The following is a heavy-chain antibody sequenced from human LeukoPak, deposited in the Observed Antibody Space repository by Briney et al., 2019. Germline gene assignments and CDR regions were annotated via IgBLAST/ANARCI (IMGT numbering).Heavy chain of an antibody. J-gene: IGHJ6*02. CDR3: AKVSGGGLYYDGMDV. Sequence: GGSLRLSCTASGFTFNNYAMNWVRQAPGKGLEWVSVISGSGGTTYYADSVKGRFTISRDSSKNTLYLQMNSLRAEDTAVYYCAKVSGGGLYYDGMDVWGQGTTVTVSS. D-gene: IGHD1-14*01. CDR2: ISGSGGTT. V-gene: IGHV3-23*01. CDR1: GFTFNNYA.